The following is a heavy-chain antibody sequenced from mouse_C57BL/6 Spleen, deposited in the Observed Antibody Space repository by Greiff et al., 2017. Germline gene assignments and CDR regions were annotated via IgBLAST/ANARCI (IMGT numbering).Heavy chain of an antibody. V-gene: IGHV5-17*01. D-gene: IGHD1-1*01. Sequence: EVMLVESGGGIVKPGGSLKLSCAASGFTFSDYGMNWVRQAPEKGLEWVAYICSGSSTIYYADTVKGRFTSSRDNAKNTLFLQMTSLRYEDTAMYYCVYGSSYRGYAMDYWGQGTSVTVSS. CDR1: GFTFSDYG. CDR3: VYGSSYRGYAMDY. CDR2: ICSGSSTI. J-gene: IGHJ4*01.